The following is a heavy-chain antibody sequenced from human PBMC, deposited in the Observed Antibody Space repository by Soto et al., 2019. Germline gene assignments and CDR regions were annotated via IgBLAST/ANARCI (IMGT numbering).Heavy chain of an antibody. CDR1: GASISSYY. Sequence: SETLSLTCSVSGASISSYYWDWIRQPPGKGLEWIGYIYYSGSTNYNPSLKSRVTISVDTSKNQFSLKLSSVTAVDTAVYYCARIDGRGFAFDYWGQGTLVTVSS. V-gene: IGHV4-59*01. J-gene: IGHJ4*02. D-gene: IGHD3-16*01. CDR3: ARIDGRGFAFDY. CDR2: IYYSGST.